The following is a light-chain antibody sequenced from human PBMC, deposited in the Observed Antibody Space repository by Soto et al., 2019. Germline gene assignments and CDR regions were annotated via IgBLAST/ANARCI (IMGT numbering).Light chain of an antibody. CDR2: GAS. Sequence: EIVMTQSPATLSVSPGERATLSCRASQSVSSNLAWYQQKPGQAPRLLIYGASPRATGIPARFSGSGSGTEFTLTISSLQSEDFAVYYCQQYNNWGTFGQGTKVEIK. CDR3: QQYNNWGT. CDR1: QSVSSN. V-gene: IGKV3-15*01. J-gene: IGKJ1*01.